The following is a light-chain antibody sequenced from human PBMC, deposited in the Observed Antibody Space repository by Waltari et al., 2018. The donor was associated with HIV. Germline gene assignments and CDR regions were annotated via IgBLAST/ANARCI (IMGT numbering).Light chain of an antibody. CDR1: QPIYTW. CDR2: KSS. J-gene: IGKJ5*01. V-gene: IGKV1-5*03. Sequence: DIQMTQSPSSLAAFVGDRVSITRRASQPIYTWLAWYQQKPGSPPKLLVYKSSTLQVGVPPRFSGSGWGTDFTLAIDTVQPDDFATYYCQQYNSDPSFGQGTRL. CDR3: QQYNSDPS.